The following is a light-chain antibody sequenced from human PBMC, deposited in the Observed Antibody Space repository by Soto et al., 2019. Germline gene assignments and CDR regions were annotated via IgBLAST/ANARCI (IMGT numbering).Light chain of an antibody. V-gene: IGKV1-5*01. CDR3: QQYNQWPIT. Sequence: DSQMTQSPSTLSASVGDRLTITCRASQSIHNLLAWYQQKPGKAPKFLIYDVSTLESGVPSRFSGSGSGTEFTLTISSLQSEDFAVFYCQQYNQWPITFGQGTRLEIK. J-gene: IGKJ5*01. CDR2: DVS. CDR1: QSIHNL.